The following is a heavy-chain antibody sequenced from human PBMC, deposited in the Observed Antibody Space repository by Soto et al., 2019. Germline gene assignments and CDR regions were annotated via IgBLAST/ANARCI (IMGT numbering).Heavy chain of an antibody. CDR3: ARDMARLFDY. D-gene: IGHD3-10*01. CDR2: ISYDGSNK. Sequence: QVQLVESGGGVVQPGRSLRLSCAASGFTFSSYAMHWVRQAPGKGLEWVAVISYDGSNKYYADSVKGRFTISRDNSKNTLYLQMNSLRAEDTAVYYCARDMARLFDYWGQGTLVTVSS. CDR1: GFTFSSYA. V-gene: IGHV3-30-3*01. J-gene: IGHJ4*02.